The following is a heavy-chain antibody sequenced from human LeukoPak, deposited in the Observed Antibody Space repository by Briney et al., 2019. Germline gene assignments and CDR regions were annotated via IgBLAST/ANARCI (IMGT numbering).Heavy chain of an antibody. V-gene: IGHV4-39*07. D-gene: IGHD2-2*02. CDR2: IYYSGST. CDR1: GGSISSSSYY. CDR3: ARDRADCSSTSCYTSGYYYYYYMDV. J-gene: IGHJ6*03. Sequence: PSETLSLTCTVSGGSISSSSYYWGWIRQPPGKGLEWIGSIYYSGSTYYNPSLKSRVTISVDTSKNQFSLKLSSVTAADTAVYYCARDRADCSSTSCYTSGYYYYYYMDVWGKGTTVTVSS.